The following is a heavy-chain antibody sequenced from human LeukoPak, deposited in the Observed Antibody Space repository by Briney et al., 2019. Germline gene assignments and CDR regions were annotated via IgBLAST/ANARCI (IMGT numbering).Heavy chain of an antibody. J-gene: IGHJ3*02. CDR2: IYYSGST. Sequence: SETLSLTCTVSGGSISSYYWSWIRQPPGKGLEWIGYIYYSGSTNYNPSLTSRVTISVDTSKNQFSLKLSSVTAADTAVYYCARAVVHDAFDIWGQGTMVTVSS. D-gene: IGHD3-22*01. CDR1: GGSISSYY. CDR3: ARAVVHDAFDI. V-gene: IGHV4-59*01.